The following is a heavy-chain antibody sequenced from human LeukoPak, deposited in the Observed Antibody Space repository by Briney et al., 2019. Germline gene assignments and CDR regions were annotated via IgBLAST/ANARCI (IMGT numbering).Heavy chain of an antibody. Sequence: PRRSLRLSWAAAGFTFSSYSFNWVRQAPGKWLDWVSSITTIITHIWYAGSVRGRFTISRDNAQNSLYLQMNSLRVEDTAVYYCVRELYGSGNVYYFDRWGQGTLVTVSS. V-gene: IGHV3-21*01. J-gene: IGHJ4*02. D-gene: IGHD6-19*01. CDR1: GFTFSSYS. CDR2: ITTIITHI. CDR3: VRELYGSGNVYYFDR.